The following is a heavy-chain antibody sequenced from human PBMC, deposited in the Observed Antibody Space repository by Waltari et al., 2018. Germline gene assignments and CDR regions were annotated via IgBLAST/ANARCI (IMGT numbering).Heavy chain of an antibody. D-gene: IGHD3-22*01. V-gene: IGHV4-34*01. CDR3: ASNDSSGYSLVDAFDI. CDR1: GGSFSGYY. J-gene: IGHJ3*02. CDR2: INHSGST. Sequence: QVQLQQWGAGLLKPSETLSLTCAVYGGSFSGYYWSWIRQPPGKGLEWIGEINHSGSTNYNPSLKSRVTISVDTSKNQFSLKLSSVTAADTAVYYCASNDSSGYSLVDAFDIWGQGTMVTVSS.